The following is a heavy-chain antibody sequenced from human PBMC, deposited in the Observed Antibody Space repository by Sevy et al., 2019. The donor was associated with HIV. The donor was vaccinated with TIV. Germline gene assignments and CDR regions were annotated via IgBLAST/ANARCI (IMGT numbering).Heavy chain of an antibody. V-gene: IGHV3-30-3*01. CDR1: GFTFSYYS. Sequence: GGSLRLSCATSGFTFSYYSMHWVRQAPGKGLEWVSTISYDGGNKHYADSVQGRFCISIDNFRNSLSLQMNSLRVEDTAMYYCALERLSSDVAEYFQNWGQGTLVTVSS. J-gene: IGHJ1*01. CDR3: ALERLSSDVAEYFQN. CDR2: ISYDGGNK. D-gene: IGHD1-1*01.